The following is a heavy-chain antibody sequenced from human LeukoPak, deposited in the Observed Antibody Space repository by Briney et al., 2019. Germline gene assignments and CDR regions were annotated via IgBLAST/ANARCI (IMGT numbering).Heavy chain of an antibody. D-gene: IGHD3-3*01. CDR3: AKERAYYDFWSGYSWFDP. J-gene: IGHJ5*02. CDR2: ISGSGSTT. CDR1: GFTFSSYA. Sequence: GGSLRLSCAASGFTFSSYAMSWVRQAPGKGLEWVSAISGSGSTTHFADSVKGRFTISRENSKNTLYLQMNSLRAEDTAVYYCAKERAYYDFWSGYSWFDPWGQGTLVTVSS. V-gene: IGHV3-23*01.